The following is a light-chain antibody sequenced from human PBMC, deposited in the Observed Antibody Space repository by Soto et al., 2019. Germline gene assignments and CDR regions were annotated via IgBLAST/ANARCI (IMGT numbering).Light chain of an antibody. CDR2: GSA. CDR1: QSVFSS. CDR3: QPLHSWPA. V-gene: IGKV3-15*01. Sequence: EIVMTQYPATLSVSLGERVTLSCRASQSVFSSLAWYQQKPGQAPRRLIYGSATRPIGIPARFSGSGSGTEFTLTISSLQYEDFAVYYCQPLHSWPAFGGGTRVEIK. J-gene: IGKJ4*02.